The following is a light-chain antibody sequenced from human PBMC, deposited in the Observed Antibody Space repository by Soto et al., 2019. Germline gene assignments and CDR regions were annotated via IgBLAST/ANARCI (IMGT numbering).Light chain of an antibody. CDR1: QSVSSD. Sequence: EIVMTQSPATLSVSPWERATLSCRASQSVSSDLAWYHQKPGQAPRLLIYGVSTRATGIPARFSGSGSGTEFTLTISSLQSEDFTVYYCQQYNNWPLTFGGGTKVDIK. CDR2: GVS. J-gene: IGKJ4*01. CDR3: QQYNNWPLT. V-gene: IGKV3-15*01.